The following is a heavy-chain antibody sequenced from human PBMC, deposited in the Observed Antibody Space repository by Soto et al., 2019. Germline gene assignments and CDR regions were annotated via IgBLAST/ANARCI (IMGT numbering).Heavy chain of an antibody. J-gene: IGHJ5*02. CDR1: GFTFTSFT. V-gene: IGHV3-30-3*01. CDR2: MSYDGART. Sequence: QVQLVESGGGVVQPGGSLSLSGATSGFTFTSFTMHWVRQAPGKWLEWIAVMSYDGARTDYADAVKGRFTISRDTCKKTSYLQMNNLRPDDTAMYYCARDRPYGDPNWFDPGGQGPLVTVS. CDR3: ARDRPYGDPNWFDP. D-gene: IGHD4-17*01.